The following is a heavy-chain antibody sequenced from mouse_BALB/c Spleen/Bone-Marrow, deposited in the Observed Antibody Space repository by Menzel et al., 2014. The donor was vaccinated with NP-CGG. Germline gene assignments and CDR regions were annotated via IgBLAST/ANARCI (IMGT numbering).Heavy chain of an antibody. CDR3: ARGEYYAMDY. J-gene: IGHJ4*01. CDR1: GFNIKDTY. CDR2: IDPANGNT. V-gene: IGHV14-3*02. Sequence: VQLQQSGAELVKPGASVKLSCTASGFNIKDTYMHWVKQRPEQGLERIGRIDPANGNTKYDPKFQGKATITADTSSNTAYLQLSSLTSEDTAVYYCARGEYYAMDYWGQGTSVTVSS.